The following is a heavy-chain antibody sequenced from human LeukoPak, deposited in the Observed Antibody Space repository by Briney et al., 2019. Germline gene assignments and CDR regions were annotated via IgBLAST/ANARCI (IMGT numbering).Heavy chain of an antibody. Sequence: ASVKVSCKASGGTFSSYAISWVRQAPGQGLEWMGWISAYNGNTNYAQKLQGRVTMTTDTSTSTAYMELRSLRSDDTAVYYCARGARISSSWYSSVWGQGTLITVS. J-gene: IGHJ4*02. V-gene: IGHV1-18*01. CDR1: GGTFSSYA. CDR2: ISAYNGNT. D-gene: IGHD2-2*01. CDR3: ARGARISSSWYSSV.